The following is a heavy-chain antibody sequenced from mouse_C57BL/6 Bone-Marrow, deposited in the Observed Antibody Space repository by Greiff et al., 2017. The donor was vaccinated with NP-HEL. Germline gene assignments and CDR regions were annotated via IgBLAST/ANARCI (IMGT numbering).Heavy chain of an antibody. CDR2: ISGGGGNT. CDR3: ASLYFDY. J-gene: IGHJ2*01. Sequence: EVQGVESGGGLVKPGGSLKLSCAASGFTFSSYTMSWVRQTPEKRLEWVATISGGGGNTYYPDSVKGRFTISRDNAKNTLYLQMSSLRSEDTALYYCASLYFDYWGQGTTLTVSS. CDR1: GFTFSSYT. V-gene: IGHV5-9*01.